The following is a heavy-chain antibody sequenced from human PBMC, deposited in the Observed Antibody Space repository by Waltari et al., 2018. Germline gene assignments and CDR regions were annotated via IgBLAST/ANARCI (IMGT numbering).Heavy chain of an antibody. Sequence: QVQLVQSGAEVKKPGASVKVSCKASGYTFTGYYMHWVRQAPGQGLEWMGWINPNSGGTNYAQKFQGRVTMTRDTSISTAYMELSRLRSDDTAVYYCARNLLPQVAGLPPGMGYWGQGTLVTVSS. J-gene: IGHJ4*02. CDR1: GYTFTGYY. V-gene: IGHV1-2*02. D-gene: IGHD6-19*01. CDR2: INPNSGGT. CDR3: ARNLLPQVAGLPPGMGY.